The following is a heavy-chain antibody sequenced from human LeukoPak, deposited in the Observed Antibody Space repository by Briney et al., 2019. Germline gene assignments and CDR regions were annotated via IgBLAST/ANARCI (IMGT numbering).Heavy chain of an antibody. D-gene: IGHD3-3*01. CDR2: ISYDGSNK. CDR3: ALDDQFDY. CDR1: GFTFSSYA. J-gene: IGHJ4*02. V-gene: IGHV3-30-3*01. Sequence: PGRSLRLSCVASGFTFSSYAMHWVRQAPGKGLEWVAVISYDGSNKYYADSVKGRFTISRDNSKNTLYLQMNSLRAEDTAVYYCALDDQFDYWGQGTLVTVSS.